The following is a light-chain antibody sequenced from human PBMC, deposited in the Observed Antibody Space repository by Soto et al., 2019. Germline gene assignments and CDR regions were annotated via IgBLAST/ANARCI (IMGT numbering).Light chain of an antibody. CDR3: NSYTSSSTFV. CDR1: NSDVGGYNY. V-gene: IGLV2-14*01. Sequence: QSALTQPASVSGSPGQSITISCTGTNSDVGGYNYVSWYQQHPGKAPKLMIYDVSNRPSGVSNRFSGSKSGNTVSLTISGLQAEDEADYYCNSYTSSSTFVFGTGTKVTFL. J-gene: IGLJ1*01. CDR2: DVS.